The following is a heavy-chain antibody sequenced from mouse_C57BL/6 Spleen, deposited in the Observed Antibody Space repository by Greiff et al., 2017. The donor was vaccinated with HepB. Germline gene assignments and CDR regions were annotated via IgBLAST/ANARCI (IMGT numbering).Heavy chain of an antibody. Sequence: VKLMESGAELARPGASVKLSCKASGYTFTSYGISWVKQRTGQGLEWIGEIYPRSGNTYYNEKFKGKATLTADKSSSTAYMELRSLTSEDSAVYFCARIEGLKGDYDMDYWGKGTSVTVSS. CDR2: IYPRSGNT. J-gene: IGHJ4*01. CDR1: GYTFTSYG. CDR3: ARIEGLKGDYDMDY. D-gene: IGHD1-3*01. V-gene: IGHV1-81*01.